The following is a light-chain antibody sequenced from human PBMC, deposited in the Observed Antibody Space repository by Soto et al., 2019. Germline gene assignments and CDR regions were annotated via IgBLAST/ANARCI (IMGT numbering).Light chain of an antibody. CDR2: EDI. J-gene: IGLJ2*01. V-gene: IGLV2-23*01. CDR3: CSYAGGTSVV. Sequence: QSALTQPASVSGSPGRSITISCTGSSSDVGRYNLVSWYQQHPGKAPKLIIYEDIERPSGVSNRFSGSKSGNTASLTISGLQTEDEADYYCCSYAGGTSVVFGGGTKLPVL. CDR1: SSDVGRYNL.